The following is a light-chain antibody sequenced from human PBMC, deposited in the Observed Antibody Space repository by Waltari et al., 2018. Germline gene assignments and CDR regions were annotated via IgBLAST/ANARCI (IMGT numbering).Light chain of an antibody. J-gene: IGLJ2*01. CDR3: SSYADSNVL. Sequence: QSALTQPPSASGSPGQSVPISCPGTSGELGAYNSVPWYQQHPGRAPKLMIYEVTKRPSGVPDRFSGSRSGNTASLTVSGLQTEDEADYFCSSYADSNVLFGGGTKLTVL. CDR1: SGELGAYNS. V-gene: IGLV2-8*01. CDR2: EVT.